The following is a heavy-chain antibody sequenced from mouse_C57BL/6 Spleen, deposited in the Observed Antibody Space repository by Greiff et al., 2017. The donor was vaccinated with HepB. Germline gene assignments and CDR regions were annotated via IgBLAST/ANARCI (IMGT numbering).Heavy chain of an antibody. CDR1: GFTFSDYG. V-gene: IGHV5-17*01. CDR3: AGTDYYGSSHWYFDV. Sequence: EVQLVESGGGLVKPGGSLKLSCAASGFTFSDYGMHWVRQAPEKGLEWVAYISSGSSTIYYADTVKGRFTISRDNAKNTLFLQMTSLRSEDTAMYYCAGTDYYGSSHWYFDVWGTGTTVTVSS. D-gene: IGHD1-1*01. J-gene: IGHJ1*03. CDR2: ISSGSSTI.